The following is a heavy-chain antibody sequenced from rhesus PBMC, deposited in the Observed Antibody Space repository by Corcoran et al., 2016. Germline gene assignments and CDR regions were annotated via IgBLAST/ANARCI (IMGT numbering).Heavy chain of an antibody. J-gene: IGHJ4*01. V-gene: IGHV4S10*01. CDR1: GGSISDSYR. D-gene: IGHD6S26*01. CDR3: AREVAAAGPFDY. Sequence: QVQLQESGPGVVKPSETLSLTCAVSGGSISDSYRWSWIRQPPGKGLEWIGYIYGSRTSTNYNPSLQSRVTILKDTSKNQFSLKLSSVTAADTAVYYCAREVAAAGPFDYWGQGVLVTVSS. CDR2: IYGSRTST.